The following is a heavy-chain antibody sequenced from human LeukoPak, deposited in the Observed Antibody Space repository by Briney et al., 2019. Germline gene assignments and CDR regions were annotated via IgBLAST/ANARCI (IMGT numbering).Heavy chain of an antibody. CDR3: ARASEDYDFWSGLRYYYYYMDV. J-gene: IGHJ6*03. Sequence: ASVKVSCKASGYTFTSYDINWGRQATGQGLEWMGWMNPKSGNTGYAQKFQGRVTITRNTSISTAYMELSSLRSEDTAVYYCARASEDYDFWSGLRYYYYYMDVWGKGTTVTVSS. CDR2: MNPKSGNT. CDR1: GYTFTSYD. V-gene: IGHV1-8*03. D-gene: IGHD3-3*01.